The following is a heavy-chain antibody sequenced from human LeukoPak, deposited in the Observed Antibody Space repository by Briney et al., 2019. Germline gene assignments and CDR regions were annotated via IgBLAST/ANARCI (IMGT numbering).Heavy chain of an antibody. CDR2: ISGSADST. CDR1: GFTFRSKA. Sequence: GGSLRLSCAASGFTFRSKAMSWVRQAPGKGLEWVSGISGSADSTDYAESVKGRFTISRDNSKNTLYLQMNSLRAEDTAVYFCEKDAVYCCSWYSPIVPLDIWGQGTMVTVSS. D-gene: IGHD6-19*01. CDR3: EKDAVYCCSWYSPIVPLDI. V-gene: IGHV3-23*01. J-gene: IGHJ3*02.